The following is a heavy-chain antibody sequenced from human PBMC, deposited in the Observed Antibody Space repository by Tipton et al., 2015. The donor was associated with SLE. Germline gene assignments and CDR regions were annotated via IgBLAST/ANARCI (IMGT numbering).Heavy chain of an antibody. CDR1: GGSFNDYY. J-gene: IGHJ4*02. Sequence: TLSLTCAVYGGSFNDYYWNWIRQSPGKGLEWVGGVHYSGTTYDNPSLKSRVTLSVDTSKNQFSLRLNSVTAADTAVYYCAGALDTTMGPFDWWGQGTLVTVSS. CDR2: VHYSGTT. D-gene: IGHD5-18*01. V-gene: IGHV4-34*01. CDR3: AGALDTTMGPFDW.